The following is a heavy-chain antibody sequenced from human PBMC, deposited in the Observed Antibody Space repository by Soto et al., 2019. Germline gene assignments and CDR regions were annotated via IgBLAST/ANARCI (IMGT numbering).Heavy chain of an antibody. V-gene: IGHV1-18*04. J-gene: IGHJ6*02. D-gene: IGHD2-15*01. CDR3: SADRPDIGVGWRV. CDR2: ISAYNGNT. CDR1: GYTFTSYG. Sequence: ASVKVSFKASGYTFTSYGISWVRQAPGQGLEWMGWISAYNGNTNYAQKLQGRVTMTTDTSTSTAYIELTGLTSEDTAVYFCSADRPDIGVGWRVWGQGTTVTVSS.